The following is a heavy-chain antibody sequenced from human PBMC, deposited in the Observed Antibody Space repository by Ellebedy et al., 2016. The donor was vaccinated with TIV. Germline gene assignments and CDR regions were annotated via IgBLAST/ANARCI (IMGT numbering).Heavy chain of an antibody. Sequence: MPSETLSLTCAVSGGSFNGYSWTWIRQPPGKGLEWIGDINQSGYTNYNPSLSSRVSISVDTSENQFSLRLSSVTAADTAVYYCARGDKGWYLPLYWYFDLWGRGTLVTVSS. CDR3: ARGDKGWYLPLYWYFDL. V-gene: IGHV4-34*01. D-gene: IGHD6-19*01. CDR2: INQSGYT. CDR1: GGSFNGYS. J-gene: IGHJ2*01.